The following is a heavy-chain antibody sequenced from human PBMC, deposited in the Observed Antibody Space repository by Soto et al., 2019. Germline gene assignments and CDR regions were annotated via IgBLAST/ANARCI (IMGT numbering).Heavy chain of an antibody. CDR2: IYYTGST. D-gene: IGHD6-6*01. Sequence: SETLSLTCTVSGGSISNYYWSWIRQPPGKGLEWIGYIYYTGSTNYNPSLKSRVTISVDTSKNQFSLKLRSVTAADTAVYYCAREKYSSSGFFDYWGQGTLVTVSS. J-gene: IGHJ4*02. V-gene: IGHV4-59*01. CDR1: GGSISNYY. CDR3: AREKYSSSGFFDY.